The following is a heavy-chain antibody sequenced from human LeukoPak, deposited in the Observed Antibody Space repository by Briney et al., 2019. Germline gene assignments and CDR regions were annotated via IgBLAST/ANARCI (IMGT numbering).Heavy chain of an antibody. J-gene: IGHJ4*02. CDR3: ARDYGDLPARVPYFDY. Sequence: GGSLRLSCAASGFTFSSYSINWVRQAPGQGLEWVSYISSSSSMIYYADSVKGRFTISRDNAKNSLYLQMKSLRDEDTAIYYCARDYGDLPARVPYFDYWGQGTLVTVSS. CDR1: GFTFSSYS. CDR2: ISSSSSMI. V-gene: IGHV3-48*02. D-gene: IGHD4-17*01.